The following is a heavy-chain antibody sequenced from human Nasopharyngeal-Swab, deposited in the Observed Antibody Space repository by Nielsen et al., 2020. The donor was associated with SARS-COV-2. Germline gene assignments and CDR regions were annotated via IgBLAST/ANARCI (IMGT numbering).Heavy chain of an antibody. CDR3: ARGDYDILTGYPLDY. Sequence: VSVEVSCKACGCTFTGYYMLWVRQAPGQGLEWMGRINPNSGGTNYAQKFQGRVTMTRDTSISTAYMELSRLRSDDTAVYYCARGDYDILTGYPLDYWGQGTLVTVSS. J-gene: IGHJ4*02. V-gene: IGHV1-2*06. CDR1: GCTFTGYY. CDR2: INPNSGGT. D-gene: IGHD3-9*01.